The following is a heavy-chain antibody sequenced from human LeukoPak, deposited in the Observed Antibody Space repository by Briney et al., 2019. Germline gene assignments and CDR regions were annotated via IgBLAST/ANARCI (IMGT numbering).Heavy chain of an antibody. D-gene: IGHD3-10*01. V-gene: IGHV4-39*07. CDR2: IYYSGST. J-gene: IGHJ4*02. CDR1: GGSISSSSYY. CDR3: ARGSRPPGYFDY. Sequence: SETLSLTCTVSGGSISSSSYYWGWIRQPPGKGLVWIGSIYYSGSTNYNPSLKSRVTISVDTSKNQFSLKLSSVTAADTAVYYCARGSRPPGYFDYWGQGTLVTVSS.